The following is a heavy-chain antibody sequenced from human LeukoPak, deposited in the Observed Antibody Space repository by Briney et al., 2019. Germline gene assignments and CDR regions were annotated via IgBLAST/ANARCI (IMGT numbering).Heavy chain of an antibody. CDR2: IHYSGST. CDR1: GGSISTYY. D-gene: IGHD3-10*01. Sequence: SETLSLTCTVSGGSISTYYWSWIRQPPGKGLEWIGYIHYSGSTNYNPSLKSRVTISVDTSKNQFSLKLSSVTAADTAVYYCARHSTMVRGAKDYFDYWGQGTLVTVSS. CDR3: ARHSTMVRGAKDYFDY. V-gene: IGHV4-59*08. J-gene: IGHJ4*02.